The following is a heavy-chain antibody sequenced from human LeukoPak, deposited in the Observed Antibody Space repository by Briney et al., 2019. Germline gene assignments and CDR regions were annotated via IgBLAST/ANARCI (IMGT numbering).Heavy chain of an antibody. CDR1: GFTFSSHA. CDR2: MTNTGGST. D-gene: IGHD1-7*01. CDR3: AKLTQTGTTSPFDY. Sequence: PGGSLRLSCAASGFTFSSHAMSWVRQAPGKGLEWVSGMTNTGGSTNYADSVKGRFTISRDNSKKMLYLQMNSLRAEDTAVYYCAKLTQTGTTSPFDYWGQGTLVTVSS. J-gene: IGHJ4*02. V-gene: IGHV3-23*01.